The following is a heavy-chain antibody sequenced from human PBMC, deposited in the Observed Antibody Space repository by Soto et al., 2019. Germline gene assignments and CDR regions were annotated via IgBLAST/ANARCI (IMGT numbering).Heavy chain of an antibody. CDR2: TSYDGSNK. J-gene: IGHJ4*02. D-gene: IGHD5-18*01. Sequence: GGSLRLSCAASGFTFSSYAMHWVRQAPGKGLEWVAVTSYDGSNKYYADSVKGRFTISRDNSKNTLYLQMNSLRAEDTAVYYCARDKQDGYSYAPYWGQGTLVTVSS. CDR1: GFTFSSYA. CDR3: ARDKQDGYSYAPY. V-gene: IGHV3-30-3*01.